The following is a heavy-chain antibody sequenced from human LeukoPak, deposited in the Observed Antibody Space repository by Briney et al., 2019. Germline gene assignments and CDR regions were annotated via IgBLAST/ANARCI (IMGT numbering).Heavy chain of an antibody. D-gene: IGHD3-10*01. V-gene: IGHV3-30*18. CDR3: AKDGEFHFDY. CDR1: GFTFSDYG. CDR2: ISYDGSNK. J-gene: IGHJ4*02. Sequence: HTGGSLTLSCAASGFTFSDYGMHWVRQAPGKGLEWVAVISYDGSNKYDADSVKGRFTISRDNSKNALYLQMNSLRAEDTAVYYCAKDGEFHFDYWGQGTLVTVSS.